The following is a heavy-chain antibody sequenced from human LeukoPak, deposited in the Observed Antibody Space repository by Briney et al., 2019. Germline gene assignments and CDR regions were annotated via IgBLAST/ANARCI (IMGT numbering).Heavy chain of an antibody. D-gene: IGHD6-13*01. Sequence: PGGSLRLSCAASGFTFDSYAMNWVRQAPGKGLEWVSAISSSGGSTYYADSVKGRFTISRDNSKNTLYLIMNSLRAEDTAVYYCAKGAAAGLVDWFDPWGQGTLVAVSS. J-gene: IGHJ5*02. V-gene: IGHV3-23*01. CDR3: AKGAAAGLVDWFDP. CDR2: ISSSGGST. CDR1: GFTFDSYA.